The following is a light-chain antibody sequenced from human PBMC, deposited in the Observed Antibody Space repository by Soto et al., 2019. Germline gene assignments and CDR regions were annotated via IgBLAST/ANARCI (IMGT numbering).Light chain of an antibody. V-gene: IGKV3-11*01. J-gene: IGKJ4*01. Sequence: EIVLTQSPATLSLSPGERATLSCRASQSVSSYLAWYRQKPGQAPRLLIYDASNRATGIPARFSGSGSGTDFTLTISGLEPEDFAVYYCQQRSSWPLTFGGGTKVELK. CDR1: QSVSSY. CDR3: QQRSSWPLT. CDR2: DAS.